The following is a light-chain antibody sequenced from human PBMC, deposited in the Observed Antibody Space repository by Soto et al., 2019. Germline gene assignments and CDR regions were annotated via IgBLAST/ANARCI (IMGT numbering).Light chain of an antibody. J-gene: IGLJ3*02. V-gene: IGLV2-11*01. Sequence: QSVLTQPRSVSGSPGQSVTISCTGTSSDVGGYNYVSWYQHHPGKAPKLMIYDVTNRPSGVPDRFSGSKSGITASLTISGLQAEDEADYYCCSYAGTYTWVFGGGTKLTVL. CDR2: DVT. CDR1: SSDVGGYNY. CDR3: CSYAGTYTWV.